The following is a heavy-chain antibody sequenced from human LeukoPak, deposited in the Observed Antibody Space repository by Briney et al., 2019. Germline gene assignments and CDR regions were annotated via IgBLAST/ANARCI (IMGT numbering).Heavy chain of an antibody. V-gene: IGHV4-59*08. CDR1: GGSISSYY. J-gene: IGHJ4*02. Sequence: PSETLSLTCTVSGGSISSYYWSWIRQPPGKGLEWIGYIYYSGSTNYNPSPKSRVTISVDTSKNQFSLKLSSVTAADTAVYYCARYSGAAAGSNYFDYWGQGTLVTVSS. D-gene: IGHD6-13*01. CDR2: IYYSGST. CDR3: ARYSGAAAGSNYFDY.